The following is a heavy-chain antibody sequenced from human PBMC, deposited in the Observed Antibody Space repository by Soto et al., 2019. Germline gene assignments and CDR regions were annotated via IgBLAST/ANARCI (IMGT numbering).Heavy chain of an antibody. CDR3: ATEVSGIRAFEY. D-gene: IGHD3-10*01. V-gene: IGHV4-4*02. J-gene: IGHJ4*02. CDR2: ISHGGST. Sequence: HVQLQQSGPGLVKPSETLSLTCVVSGGSINSSYWWNWVRQPPGKGLEWIGEISHGGSTNFTPYLTTRATVSVDQSKTQFSLKLDPVTAADTAEYFCATEVSGIRAFEYWGQGTLVTVSS. CDR1: GGSINSSYW.